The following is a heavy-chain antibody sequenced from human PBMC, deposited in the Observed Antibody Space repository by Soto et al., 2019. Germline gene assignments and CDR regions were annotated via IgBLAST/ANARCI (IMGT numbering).Heavy chain of an antibody. CDR1: GFTFSSYA. CDR3: AKAPHYHGSWSYFPFDY. Sequence: EVQLLESGGGLVQSGASLRLSCAASGFTFSSYAMSWVRQAPGKGLEWVSAISGSGGSTYYADSVRGRFTISRDNSKNTLYLQMDSLRAEDTAVYYCAKAPHYHGSWSYFPFDYWGQGSLVTVSS. V-gene: IGHV3-23*01. J-gene: IGHJ4*02. CDR2: ISGSGGST. D-gene: IGHD3-10*01.